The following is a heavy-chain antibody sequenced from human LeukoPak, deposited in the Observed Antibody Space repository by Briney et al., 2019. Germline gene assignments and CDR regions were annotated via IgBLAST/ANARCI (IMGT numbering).Heavy chain of an antibody. CDR3: ARVDDYDSSGYPFDY. J-gene: IGHJ4*02. CDR1: GGSISSGGYY. Sequence: SETLSLTCTVSGGSISSGGYYWSWLRQHPGKGLEWIGYIYYSGSTYYNPSLKSRVTISVDTSKNQFSLKLSSVTAADTAVYYCARVDDYDSSGYPFDYWGQGTLVTVSS. CDR2: IYYSGST. D-gene: IGHD3-22*01. V-gene: IGHV4-31*03.